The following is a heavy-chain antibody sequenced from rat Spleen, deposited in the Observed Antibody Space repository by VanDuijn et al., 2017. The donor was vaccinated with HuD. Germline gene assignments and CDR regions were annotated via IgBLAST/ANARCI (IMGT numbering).Heavy chain of an antibody. Sequence: QVQLKESGPGLVQPSQTLSLTCTVSGFSLSSYGVIWVRQPPGKGLEWMGRMWYDGDTAYNSTLKSRLSISRDTSKNQVFLKMNSLQTDDTGTYYCTGDRSHPGLTPYVMDAWGQGTSVTVSS. CDR2: MWYDGDT. J-gene: IGHJ4*01. V-gene: IGHV2-63*01. CDR1: GFSLSSYG. CDR3: TGDRSHPGLTPYVMDA. D-gene: IGHD1-4*01.